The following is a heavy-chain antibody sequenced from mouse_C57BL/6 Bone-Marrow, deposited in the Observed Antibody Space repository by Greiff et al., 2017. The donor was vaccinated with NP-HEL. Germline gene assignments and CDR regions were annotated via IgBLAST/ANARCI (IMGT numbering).Heavy chain of an antibody. CDR3: ARESPYYGSSYEAMDY. J-gene: IGHJ4*01. CDR1: GYSITSGYY. D-gene: IGHD1-1*01. Sequence: VQLQQSGPGLVKPSQSLSLTCSVTGYSITSGYYWNWIRQFPGNKLEWMGYISYDGSNNYNPSLKNRISITRDTSKNQFFLKLNSVTTEDTATYYCARESPYYGSSYEAMDYWGQGTSVTVSS. CDR2: ISYDGSN. V-gene: IGHV3-6*01.